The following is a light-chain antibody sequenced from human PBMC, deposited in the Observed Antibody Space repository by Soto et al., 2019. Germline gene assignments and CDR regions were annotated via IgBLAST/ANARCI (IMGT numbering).Light chain of an antibody. CDR3: SSYTSASTLLYL. V-gene: IGLV2-14*01. Sequence: QSALTQPASVSGSPGQSITISCTGTSSDVGGYNYVSWDQQHPGIAPQLLIYGDTNRPPGVSTCFSGSKSGNTASLTTSGRQAEDESDYHGSSYTSASTLLYLFGTGTKLTVL. CDR2: GDT. J-gene: IGLJ1*01. CDR1: SSDVGGYNY.